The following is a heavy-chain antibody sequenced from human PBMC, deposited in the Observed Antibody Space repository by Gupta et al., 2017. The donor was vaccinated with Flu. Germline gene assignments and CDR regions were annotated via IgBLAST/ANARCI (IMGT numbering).Heavy chain of an antibody. D-gene: IGHD2-21*02. Sequence: QVQLVQSGAEVKKSGSSVKVSCKASGDTFSSYTFSWVRQAPGQGLEWMGGSLPIIGATNYGREFQGRVTITADEATTTVYMEVSSLKSDDTAVYYCVRLTPCGVDCYYFQHWGQGTLVTVPS. V-gene: IGHV1-69*01. J-gene: IGHJ1*01. CDR1: GDTFSSYT. CDR2: SLPIIGAT. CDR3: VRLTPCGVDCYYFQH.